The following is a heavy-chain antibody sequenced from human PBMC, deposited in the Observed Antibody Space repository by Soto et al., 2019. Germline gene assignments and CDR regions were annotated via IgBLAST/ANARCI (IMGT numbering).Heavy chain of an antibody. CDR2: IYYSGST. D-gene: IGHD3-9*01. Sequence: SVTLSLTCTVSGGSISSYYWSWIRQPPGKGLEWIGYIYYSGSTNYNPSLKSRVTISVDTSKNQFSLKLSSVTAADTAVYYCARHISIITYYDILTGYSKLNWFDPWGQGTLVTVSS. V-gene: IGHV4-59*08. J-gene: IGHJ5*02. CDR3: ARHISIITYYDILTGYSKLNWFDP. CDR1: GGSISSYY.